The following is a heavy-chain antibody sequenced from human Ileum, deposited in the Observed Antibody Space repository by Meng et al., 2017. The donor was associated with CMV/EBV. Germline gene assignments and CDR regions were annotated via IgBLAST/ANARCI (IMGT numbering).Heavy chain of an antibody. J-gene: IGHJ5*02. CDR2: IYYNGDT. V-gene: IGHV4-59*01. CDR3: ARSCVLGYCSATSGGAFDP. D-gene: IGHD3-16*01. Sequence: GSLRLSCTVSGGAIGTYYWNWIRQPPGKGLEWIGYIYYNGDTNYNPSLKSRVTISVDESKNQFSLNLDSVTAADSAIYYCARSCVLGYCSATSGGAFDPWGQGTLVTVSS. CDR1: GGAIGTYY.